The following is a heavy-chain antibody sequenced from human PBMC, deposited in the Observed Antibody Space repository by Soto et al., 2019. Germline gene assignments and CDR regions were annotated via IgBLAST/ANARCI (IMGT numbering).Heavy chain of an antibody. CDR1: GFTFSSYA. CDR3: ARDDYGMYV. J-gene: IGHJ6*02. V-gene: IGHV3-30-3*01. Sequence: QVQLVESGGGVVQPGRSLRLSCAASGFTFSSYAMHWVRQAPGKGLEWVAVISYDGSNKYYGDSVKGRFTISRDNSKNTLYLQMNSLRAEDTSVYYCARDDYGMYVWGQGTTVTVSS. CDR2: ISYDGSNK.